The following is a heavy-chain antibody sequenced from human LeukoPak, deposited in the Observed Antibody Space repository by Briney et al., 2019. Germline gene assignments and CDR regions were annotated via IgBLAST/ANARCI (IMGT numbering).Heavy chain of an antibody. CDR3: ARGYSSSWLGYFDY. J-gene: IGHJ4*02. CDR1: GFSVSNNY. CDR2: VSSDGTIK. V-gene: IGHV3-30*03. D-gene: IGHD6-13*01. Sequence: GGSLRLSCAASGFSVSNNYMSWVRQAPGKGLEWVAVVSSDGTIKYNADSVKGRFTISRDTSKNTVYLQMNSLGAEDTAFYYCARGYSSSWLGYFDYWGQGTLVTVSS.